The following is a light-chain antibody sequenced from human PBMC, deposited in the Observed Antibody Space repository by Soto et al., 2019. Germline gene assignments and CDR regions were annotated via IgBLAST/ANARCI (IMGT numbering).Light chain of an antibody. CDR1: QTVSSN. V-gene: IGKV3-15*01. J-gene: IGKJ4*01. Sequence: GERATLSCRASQTVSSNLAWYQQKPGQAPRLLIYGASTSATGIPARFSGRGSGTEFILTISRLQSEDFAVYYCQHYNNWIGTFGGGTKVDIK. CDR2: GAS. CDR3: QHYNNWIGT.